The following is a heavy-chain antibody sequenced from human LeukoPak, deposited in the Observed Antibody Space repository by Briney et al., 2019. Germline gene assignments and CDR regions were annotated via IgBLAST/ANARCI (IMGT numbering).Heavy chain of an antibody. CDR2: IRYDGSNK. Sequence: GGSLRLSCAASGFTFSTYGMHWVRQAPGKGLEWVAFIRYDGSNKYYADSVKGRFTISRDNSKNTLYLQMNSLRAEDTAVYYCAKDRLVVAPAAMTSNFDFWGQGTLVTVSS. CDR1: GFTFSTYG. V-gene: IGHV3-30*02. J-gene: IGHJ4*02. CDR3: AKDRLVVAPAAMTSNFDF. D-gene: IGHD2-2*01.